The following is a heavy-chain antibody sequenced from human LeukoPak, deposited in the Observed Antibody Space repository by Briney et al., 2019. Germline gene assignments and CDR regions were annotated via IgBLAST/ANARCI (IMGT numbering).Heavy chain of an antibody. CDR2: IYSGGST. CDR1: GFTVSSNY. D-gene: IGHD5-24*01. Sequence: GGSLRLSCAASGFTVSSNYMSWVLQAPGKGLEWVSVIYSGGSTYYADSVKGRFTISRDNSKNTLYLQMNSLRAEDTAVYYCARVQVEMGAFDIWGQGTTVTVSS. V-gene: IGHV3-66*01. CDR3: ARVQVEMGAFDI. J-gene: IGHJ3*02.